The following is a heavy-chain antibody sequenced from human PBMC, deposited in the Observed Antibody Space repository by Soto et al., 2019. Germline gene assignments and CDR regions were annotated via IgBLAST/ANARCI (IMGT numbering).Heavy chain of an antibody. V-gene: IGHV3-21*01. CDR3: VTSPEGTSVMRD. CDR1: GFTFSGYS. J-gene: IGHJ4*02. D-gene: IGHD1-1*01. CDR2: ISSTDRYI. Sequence: EVQLVESGGGLVKPGGSLRLSCAASGFTFSGYSMNWVRQAPGKGLEWVSSISSTDRYIYYADSVRGRFTTSRDNAENSLYLQINSLRVEDTAVYYCVTSPEGTSVMRDWGQGALVTVSS.